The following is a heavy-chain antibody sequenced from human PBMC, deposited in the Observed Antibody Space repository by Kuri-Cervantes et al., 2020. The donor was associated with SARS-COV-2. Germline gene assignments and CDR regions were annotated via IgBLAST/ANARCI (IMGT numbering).Heavy chain of an antibody. CDR3: ARVSANYYDSSGYITTALSYFDY. CDR1: GFTFSSYG. Sequence: GGSLRLSCAASGFTFSSYGMHWVRQAPGKGLEWVAVISYDGSNKYYADSVKGRFTISRDNSKNTLYLQMNSLRAEDTAVYYCARVSANYYDSSGYITTALSYFDYWGQGTPVTVSS. CDR2: ISYDGSNK. J-gene: IGHJ4*02. D-gene: IGHD3-22*01. V-gene: IGHV3-30*03.